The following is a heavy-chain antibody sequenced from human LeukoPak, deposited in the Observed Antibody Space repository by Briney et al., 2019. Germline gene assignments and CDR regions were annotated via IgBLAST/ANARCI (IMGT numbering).Heavy chain of an antibody. D-gene: IGHD1-26*01. Sequence: GGSLRLSCTASGFTFGDYAMSWFRQAPGKGLEWVGFIRSKAYGGTTEYAASVKGRFTISRDDSKSIAYLQMNSLKTEDTAVYYCTRAKRRSRMRSVGATLQIDYWGQGTLVTVSS. CDR1: GFTFGDYA. J-gene: IGHJ4*02. CDR2: IRSKAYGGTT. V-gene: IGHV3-49*03. CDR3: TRAKRRSRMRSVGATLQIDY.